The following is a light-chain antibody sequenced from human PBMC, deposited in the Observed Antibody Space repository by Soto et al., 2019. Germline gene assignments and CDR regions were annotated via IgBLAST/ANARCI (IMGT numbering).Light chain of an antibody. V-gene: IGKV3-20*01. CDR1: QSVSSTY. CDR3: QHYGSSPLYT. CDR2: GAS. Sequence: EIVLTQSPGTLSLSPGERATLSCRASQSVSSTYLAWYQQKPGQAPRLLIYGASSRATGIPDRFSGSGSGTDFTLTISRLEADDFAVYYCQHYGSSPLYTFGPGTKVDFK. J-gene: IGKJ3*01.